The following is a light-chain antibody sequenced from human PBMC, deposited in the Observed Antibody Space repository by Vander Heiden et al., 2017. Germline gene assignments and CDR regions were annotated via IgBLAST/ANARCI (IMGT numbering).Light chain of an antibody. CDR3: QSADTSGSYVV. Sequence: SFELTQPPPVSVSPGQTARITCSGDALPKQYAYWYQQKPGQAPVLLIYKDSARPSGVPERFSGSSSGTTVTLTISGVQAEDEADYYCQSADTSGSYVVFGGGTKLTVL. CDR1: ALPKQY. V-gene: IGLV3-25*03. J-gene: IGLJ2*01. CDR2: KDS.